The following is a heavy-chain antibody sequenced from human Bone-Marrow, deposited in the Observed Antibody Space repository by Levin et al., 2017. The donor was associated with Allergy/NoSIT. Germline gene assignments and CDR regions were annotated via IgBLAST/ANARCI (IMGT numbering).Heavy chain of an antibody. CDR3: GREEIYDYTSGSSSGFDP. D-gene: IGHD3-16*01. CDR2: INTNTGKP. CDR1: GYTFSNYP. J-gene: IGHJ5*02. V-gene: IGHV7-4-1*02. Sequence: ASVKVSCKSSGYTFSNYPMNWVRLAPGHGLEWLGWINTNTGKPTYAQGFTGRFVFSLDASVSTAYLQIRGLKPEDTGVYYCGREEIYDYTSGSSSGFDPWGQGTLVTVSS.